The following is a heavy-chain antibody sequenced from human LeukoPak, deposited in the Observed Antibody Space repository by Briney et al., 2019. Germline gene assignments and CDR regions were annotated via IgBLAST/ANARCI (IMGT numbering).Heavy chain of an antibody. V-gene: IGHV3-21*01. CDR1: GFTLSTYS. D-gene: IGHD2-2*01. CDR3: ARGSGCSSTSCYPDY. Sequence: GGSLRLSCAASGFTLSTYSMNWVRQAPGKGLEWVSSISSSSSYIDYTDSVKGRFTISRDNAKNPLYLQMNSLRAEDTAVYYCARGSGCSSTSCYPDYWGQGTLVTVSS. J-gene: IGHJ4*02. CDR2: ISSSSSYI.